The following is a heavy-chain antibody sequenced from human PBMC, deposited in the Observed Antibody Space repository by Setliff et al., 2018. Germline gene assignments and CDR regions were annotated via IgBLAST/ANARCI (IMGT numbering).Heavy chain of an antibody. D-gene: IGHD2-21*01. CDR1: GGSISSSSYY. Sequence: PSETLSLTCTVSGGSISSSSYYWGWIRQPPGKGLEWIGSIYTSGSTNYNPSLKGRVTISVDTSKNQFSLKLSSVTAADTAVYYCARTLLLSPYYFDYWGQGTLVTVSS. V-gene: IGHV4-39*07. CDR2: IYTSGST. J-gene: IGHJ4*02. CDR3: ARTLLLSPYYFDY.